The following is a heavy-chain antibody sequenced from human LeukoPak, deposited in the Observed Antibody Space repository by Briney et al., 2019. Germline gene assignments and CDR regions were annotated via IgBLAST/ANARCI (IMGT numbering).Heavy chain of an antibody. J-gene: IGHJ4*02. CDR1: GGSISSYY. CDR2: IYYSGST. CDR3: ARVRYSGSYPLFDY. D-gene: IGHD1-26*01. Sequence: SETLSLTCTVSGGSISSYYWSWIRQPPGKGLEWIGYIYYSGSTNYNPSLKSRVTISVDTSKNQFSLKLSSVTAADTAAYYCARVRYSGSYPLFDYWGQGTLVTVSS. V-gene: IGHV4-59*01.